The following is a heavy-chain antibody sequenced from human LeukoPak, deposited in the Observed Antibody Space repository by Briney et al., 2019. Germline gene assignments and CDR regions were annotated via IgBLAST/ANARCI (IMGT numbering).Heavy chain of an antibody. V-gene: IGHV1-46*01. CDR2: INPSGGST. Sequence: ASVKVSCKASGYTFTSYYMHWVRQAPGPGLEWMGIINPSGGSTSYAQKFQGRVTMTRDTSTSTVYMELSSLRSEDTAVYYCARDLVQTTLSYYYYYGMDVWGQGTTVTVSS. D-gene: IGHD1-1*01. CDR1: GYTFTSYY. CDR3: ARDLVQTTLSYYYYYGMDV. J-gene: IGHJ6*02.